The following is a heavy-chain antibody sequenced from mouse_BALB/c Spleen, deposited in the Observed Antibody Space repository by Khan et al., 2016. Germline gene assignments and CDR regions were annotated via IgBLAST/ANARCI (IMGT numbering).Heavy chain of an antibody. CDR3: ARSEGGYYSVAY. V-gene: IGHV3-2*02. CDR2: ISYSGST. D-gene: IGHD2-3*01. J-gene: IGHJ3*01. Sequence: EVQLQESGPGLVKPSQSLSLTCTVTGYSITSDYAWNWIRQFPGNKLEWMGYISYSGSTSYNPSLKSRISITRDTSKNQFFLQLTSVTTEDTATYYCARSEGGYYSVAYWGQGTLVTVSA. CDR1: GYSITSDYA.